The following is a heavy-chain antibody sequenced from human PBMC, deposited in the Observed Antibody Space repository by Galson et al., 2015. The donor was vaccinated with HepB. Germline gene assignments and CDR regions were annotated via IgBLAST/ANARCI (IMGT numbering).Heavy chain of an antibody. V-gene: IGHV3-21*01. CDR1: GFTFSSYS. D-gene: IGHD4-17*01. Sequence: SLRLSCAASGFTFSSYSMNWVRQAPGKGLEWVSSISSSSSYIYYADSVKGRFTISRDNAKNSLYLQMNSLRVEDTAVYYCARDSSYGDYYYYGMDIWGQGTTVTVSS. CDR2: ISSSSSYI. J-gene: IGHJ6*02. CDR3: ARDSSYGDYYYYGMDI.